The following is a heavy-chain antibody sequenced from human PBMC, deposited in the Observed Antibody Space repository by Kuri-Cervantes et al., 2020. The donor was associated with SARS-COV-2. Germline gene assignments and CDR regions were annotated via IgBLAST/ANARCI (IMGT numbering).Heavy chain of an antibody. V-gene: IGHV4-30-2*01. CDR2: IYHSGCT. D-gene: IGHD6-6*01. Sequence: PCTVSGGYISSGGYYWSWIRPPPGKGLEWIGNIYHSGCTYYNLALKSRVTITVDRTKNQFSLKLSSVTAADTTVYYCARYSKYNSSSSYFDFWGQGTLVTVSS. J-gene: IGHJ4*02. CDR3: ARYSKYNSSSSYFDF. CDR1: GGYISSGGYY.